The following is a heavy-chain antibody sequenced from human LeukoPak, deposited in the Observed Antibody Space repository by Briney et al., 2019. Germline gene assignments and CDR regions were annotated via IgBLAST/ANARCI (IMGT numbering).Heavy chain of an antibody. V-gene: IGHV3-30-3*01. CDR1: GFXFSSYE. Sequence: GGSLRLSRAASGFXFSSYEMNWVRQAPGKGLEWVAVISYDGSNKYYADSVKGRFTISRDNSKNTLYLQMNSLRAGDTAVYYCARSPVVVAATNRPFDYWGQGTLVTVSS. D-gene: IGHD2-15*01. CDR2: ISYDGSNK. CDR3: ARSPVVVAATNRPFDY. J-gene: IGHJ4*02.